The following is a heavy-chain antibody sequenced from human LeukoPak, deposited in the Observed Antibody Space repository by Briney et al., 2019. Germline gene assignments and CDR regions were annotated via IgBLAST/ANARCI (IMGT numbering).Heavy chain of an antibody. CDR1: GFTYRSYG. V-gene: IGHV3-30*02. D-gene: IGHD5-12*01. J-gene: IGHJ4*02. CDR3: AKEQGSYCGYGHSYFDY. CDR2: IRYDGTNK. Sequence: GGSLRLSCASSGFTYRSYGIHWVRQPPGKGLEGVAFIRYDGTNKFYADFVKGRFTISRQNSKNTLYLQMHSLRAEDTAVYYCAKEQGSYCGYGHSYFDYWGQGTLVTVSS.